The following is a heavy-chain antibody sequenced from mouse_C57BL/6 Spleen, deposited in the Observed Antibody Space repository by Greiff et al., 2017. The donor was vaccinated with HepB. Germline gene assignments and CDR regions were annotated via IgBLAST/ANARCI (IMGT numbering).Heavy chain of an antibody. CDR3: ARQGTVVAFDY. J-gene: IGHJ2*01. D-gene: IGHD1-1*01. CDR2: ISNGGGST. CDR1: GFTFSDYY. Sequence: EVQVVESGGGLVQPGGSLKLSCAASGFTFSDYYMYWVRQTPEKRLEWVAYISNGGGSTYYPDTVKGRFTISRDNAKNTLYLQMSRLKSEDTATYYCARQGTVVAFDYWGQGTTLTVSS. V-gene: IGHV5-12*01.